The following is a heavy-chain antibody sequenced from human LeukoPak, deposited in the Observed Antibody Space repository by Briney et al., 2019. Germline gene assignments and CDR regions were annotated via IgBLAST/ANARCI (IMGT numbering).Heavy chain of an antibody. J-gene: IGHJ3*02. D-gene: IGHD6-6*01. CDR1: GGTFSSYA. V-gene: IGHV1-69*13. Sequence: SVKVSCKASGGTFSSYAISWVRQAPGQGLEWMGGIIPIFGTANYAQKFQGRVTITADESTSTAYMELSSLRSEDTAVYYCAGVVIAARHAFDIWGQGTMVTVSS. CDR3: AGVVIAARHAFDI. CDR2: IIPIFGTA.